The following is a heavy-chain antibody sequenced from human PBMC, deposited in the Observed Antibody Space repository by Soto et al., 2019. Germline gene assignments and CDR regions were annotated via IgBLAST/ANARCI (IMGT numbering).Heavy chain of an antibody. CDR3: AKDRDSSGYYYDY. V-gene: IGHV3-30*18. CDR1: GFTFSSYG. D-gene: IGHD3-22*01. J-gene: IGHJ4*02. Sequence: QVQLVESGGGVVQPGRSLRLSCAASGFTFSSYGMHWVRQAPSKGLEWVAVISYDGSNKYYADSVKGRFTISRDNSKNTLYLQMNSLRAEDTAVYYCAKDRDSSGYYYDYWGQGTLVTVSS. CDR2: ISYDGSNK.